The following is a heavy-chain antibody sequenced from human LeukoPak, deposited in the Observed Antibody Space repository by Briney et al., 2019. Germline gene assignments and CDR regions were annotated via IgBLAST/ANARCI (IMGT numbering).Heavy chain of an antibody. CDR2: INHSGST. V-gene: IGHV4-34*01. CDR1: GGSFSGYY. D-gene: IGHD4-17*01. CDR3: ARGYYGDDHFDY. J-gene: IGHJ4*02. Sequence: SETLSLTCAVYGGSFSGYYWSWIRQPPGKGLEWIGEINHSGSTNYNPSLKSRVTISVDTSKNQFSLKLSSVTAADTAVYYCARGYYGDDHFDYWGQGTLVTVSS.